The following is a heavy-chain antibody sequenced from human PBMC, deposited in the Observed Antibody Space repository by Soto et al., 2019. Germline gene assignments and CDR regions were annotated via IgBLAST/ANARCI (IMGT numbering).Heavy chain of an antibody. Sequence: PGGSLRLSCAASGFTFSNYAMTWVRQAPGKGLEWVSFISGSGGITYYADSVKGRFTISRDNSKNTLYLQMHSLRAEDTAIYYCEKDDKWEEHYWGQGT. V-gene: IGHV3-23*01. CDR3: EKDDKWEEHY. J-gene: IGHJ4*02. CDR2: ISGSGGIT. CDR1: GFTFSNYA. D-gene: IGHD1-26*01.